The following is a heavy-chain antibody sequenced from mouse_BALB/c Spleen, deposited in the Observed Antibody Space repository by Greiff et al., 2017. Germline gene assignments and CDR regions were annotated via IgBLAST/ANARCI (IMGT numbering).Heavy chain of an antibody. CDR1: GYTFTDYA. D-gene: IGHD1-1*01. Sequence: VKLMESGAELVRPGVSVKISCKGSGYTFTDYAMHWVKQSHAKSLEWIGVISTYYGDASYNQKFKGKATMTVDKSSSTAYMELARLTSEDSAIYYCARHYGSSFDAMDYWGQGTSVTVSS. J-gene: IGHJ4*01. CDR2: ISTYYGDA. V-gene: IGHV1S137*01. CDR3: ARHYGSSFDAMDY.